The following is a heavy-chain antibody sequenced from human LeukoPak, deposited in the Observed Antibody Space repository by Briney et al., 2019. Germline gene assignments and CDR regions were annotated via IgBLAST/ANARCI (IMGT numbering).Heavy chain of an antibody. V-gene: IGHV3-53*01. CDR1: GFTVSNNY. CDR2: IYSDGST. D-gene: IGHD3-3*01. CDR3: ARDRDVLRFLEWLPGNYYGMDV. Sequence: GGSLRLSCAASGFTVSNNYMSWVRQAPGKGLEWVSVIYSDGSTYFADSVKGRFTISRDNPKNTLYLQMNSLRAEDTAVYYCARDRDVLRFLEWLPGNYYGMDVWGQGTTVTVSS. J-gene: IGHJ6*02.